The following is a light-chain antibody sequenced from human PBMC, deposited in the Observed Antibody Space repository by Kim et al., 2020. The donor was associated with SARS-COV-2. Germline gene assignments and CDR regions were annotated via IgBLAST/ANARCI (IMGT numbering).Light chain of an antibody. V-gene: IGKV3-15*01. CDR1: QSSSIN. J-gene: IGKJ4*01. Sequence: EVVITQSPATVSVSQGERATVSFRASQSSSINLAWYQQNPGQAPRLLISGSSTRATGIPARFSGSGSGTEFTLTISSLQSEDFAFYYCQQYKNWPPLTFGGGTKVDIK. CDR3: QQYKNWPPLT. CDR2: GSS.